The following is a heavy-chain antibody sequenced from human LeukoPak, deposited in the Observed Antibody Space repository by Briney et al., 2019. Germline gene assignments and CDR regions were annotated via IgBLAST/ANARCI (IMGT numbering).Heavy chain of an antibody. CDR2: ISAYNGNT. CDR3: ARDELLWFGEFACWFDP. CDR1: GYTFTSYG. J-gene: IGHJ5*02. V-gene: IGHV1-18*01. Sequence: GASVKVSCKASGYTFTSYGISWVRQAPGQGLEWMGWISAYNGNTNYAQKLQGRVTMTTDTSTSTAYMELRSLRSDDTAVYYCARDELLWFGEFACWFDPWGQGTLVTVSS. D-gene: IGHD3-10*01.